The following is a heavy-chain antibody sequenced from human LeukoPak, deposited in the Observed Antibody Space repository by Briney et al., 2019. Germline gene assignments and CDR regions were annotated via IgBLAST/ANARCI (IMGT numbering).Heavy chain of an antibody. V-gene: IGHV3-7*03. J-gene: IGHJ5*02. CDR2: IKQDGSEK. Sequence: GGSLRLSCAASGFTFSSYWMSWVRQAPGKGLEWVANIKQDGSEKYCMDSVKGRFTVSRDNAKNSLYLQMNSLGAEDTAVYHCARVDGHAHWFDPRGQGTLVTVSS. CDR3: ARVDGHAHWFDP. CDR1: GFTFSSYW.